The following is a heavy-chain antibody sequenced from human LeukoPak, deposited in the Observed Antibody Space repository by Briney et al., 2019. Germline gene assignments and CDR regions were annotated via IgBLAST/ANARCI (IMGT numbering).Heavy chain of an antibody. CDR2: ISSSSTTI. D-gene: IGHD5-18*01. J-gene: IGHJ4*02. CDR3: ARDRGYSYGHPFDY. CDR1: GFTFSTYS. V-gene: IGHV3-48*01. Sequence: GGSLRLSCAASGFTFSTYSMNWVRQAPGKGLEWVSYISSSSTTIYYADSVKGRFTISRDNSENTLYLQMNSLRAEDTAVYYCARDRGYSYGHPFDYWGQGTLVTVSS.